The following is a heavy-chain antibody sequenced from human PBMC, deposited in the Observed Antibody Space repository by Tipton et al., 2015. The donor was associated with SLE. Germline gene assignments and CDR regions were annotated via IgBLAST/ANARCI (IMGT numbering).Heavy chain of an antibody. CDR2: ISCNGSTI. V-gene: IGHV3-48*03. CDR3: ASFTIFGVVIPYDAFDI. D-gene: IGHD3-3*01. Sequence: SLRLSCAASGFTFSSYEMNWVRQAPGKGLVWVSYISCNGSTIYYADSVKGRFTISRDNAKNSLYLQMNSLRAEDTAVYYCASFTIFGVVIPYDAFDIWGQGTMVTVSS. J-gene: IGHJ3*02. CDR1: GFTFSSYE.